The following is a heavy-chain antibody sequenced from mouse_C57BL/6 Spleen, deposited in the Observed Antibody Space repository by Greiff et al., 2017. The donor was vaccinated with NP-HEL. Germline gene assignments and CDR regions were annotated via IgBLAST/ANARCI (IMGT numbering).Heavy chain of an antibody. D-gene: IGHD5-1*01. V-gene: IGHV1-82*01. CDR3: ARSDSYLYYFDY. CDR2: IYPGDGDT. J-gene: IGHJ2*01. Sequence: VQLQQSGPELVKPGASVKISCKASGYAFSSSWMNWVKQRPGKGLEWIGRIYPGDGDTNYNGKFKGKATLTADKSSSTAYMQLSSLTSEDSAVYVCARSDSYLYYFDYWGQGTTLTVSS. CDR1: GYAFSSSW.